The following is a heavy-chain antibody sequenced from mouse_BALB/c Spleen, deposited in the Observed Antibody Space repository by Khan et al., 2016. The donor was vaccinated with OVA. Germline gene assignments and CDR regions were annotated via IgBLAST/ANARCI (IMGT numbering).Heavy chain of an antibody. J-gene: IGHJ2*01. D-gene: IGHD2-10*02. CDR3: ARVYGRDFNY. Sequence: EVKLLESGPGLVKPSQSLSLTCTVTGYSITSDYAWNWIRQFPGNKLEWMGYISYSGNTNYNPSLKSRTSITRDTSKNQFFLQLNSVTTEDTATYYCARVYGRDFNYWGQGTTLTVSS. CDR2: ISYSGNT. V-gene: IGHV3-2*02. CDR1: GYSITSDYA.